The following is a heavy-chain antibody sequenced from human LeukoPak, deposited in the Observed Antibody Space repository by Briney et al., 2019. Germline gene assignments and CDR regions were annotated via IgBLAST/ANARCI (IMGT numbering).Heavy chain of an antibody. CDR1: GGSITSGSYY. CDR2: IYTSGST. D-gene: IGHD6-13*01. Sequence: SQTLSLTCTVSGGSITSGSYYWSWIRQPAGKGLEWIGRIYTSGSTNYNPSLKSRATISVDTCKIHFSLKLSSVTAADTAVYYCARENSSLDYWGQGTLVTVSS. V-gene: IGHV4-61*02. CDR3: ARENSSLDY. J-gene: IGHJ4*02.